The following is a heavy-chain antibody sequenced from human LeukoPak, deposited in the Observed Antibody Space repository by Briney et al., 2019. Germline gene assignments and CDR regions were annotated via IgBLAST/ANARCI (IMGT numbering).Heavy chain of an antibody. D-gene: IGHD4-17*01. CDR2: ISSSSSYI. Sequence: GGSLRLSCAASGFTFSSYSMNWVRQAPGKGLEWDSSISSSSSYIYYADSVKGRFTISRDNAKNSLYLQMNSLRAEDTAVYYCARVRATVTYSRSFDYWGQGTLVTVSS. CDR1: GFTFSSYS. CDR3: ARVRATVTYSRSFDY. V-gene: IGHV3-21*01. J-gene: IGHJ4*02.